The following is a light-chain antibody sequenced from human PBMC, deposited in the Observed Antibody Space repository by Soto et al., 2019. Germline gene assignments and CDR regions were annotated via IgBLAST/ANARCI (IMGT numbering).Light chain of an antibody. CDR3: SSFTDTGTVM. J-gene: IGLJ3*02. CDR1: SSDVGAYHS. CDR2: DVS. Sequence: QSALTQPASVSGSPGQSFTIPCTGSSSDVGAYHSVSWYQQHPGKAPKLIIFDVSNRPSGVSNRFSGSKSGNTASLTISGLQAEDEADYYCSSFTDTGTVMSGGGTKLTVL. V-gene: IGLV2-14*03.